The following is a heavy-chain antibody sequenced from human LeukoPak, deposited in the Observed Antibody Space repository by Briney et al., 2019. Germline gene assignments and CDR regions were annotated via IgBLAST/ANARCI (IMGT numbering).Heavy chain of an antibody. D-gene: IGHD3-10*01. V-gene: IGHV3-7*05. J-gene: IGHJ5*02. CDR1: GFTLSSYW. CDR2: IKPDGSEK. Sequence: GGSLRLSCVASGFTLSSYWMTWVRQAPGKGLEWVANIKPDGSEKYFVDSVRGRFTISRDNVMNSLYVHMNSLRDDDTAVYYCVRGSSGTAVRGVSWAWFDPWGQGTLVTVSS. CDR3: VRGSSGTAVRGVSWAWFDP.